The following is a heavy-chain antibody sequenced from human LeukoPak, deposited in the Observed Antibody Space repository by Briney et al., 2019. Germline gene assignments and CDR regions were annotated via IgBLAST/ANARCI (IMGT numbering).Heavy chain of an antibody. CDR1: GGSISSGDYY. D-gene: IGHD2-2*01. CDR2: IYYSGST. V-gene: IGHV4-30-4*08. CDR3: EGLSDIVVVPAAKNPVI. J-gene: IGHJ3*02. Sequence: PSQTLSLTCTVSGGSISSGDYYWSWIRQPPGKGLEWIGYIYYSGSTYYNPSLKSRVTISVDTSKNQFSLKLSSVTAADTAVYYCEGLSDIVVVPAAKNPVIWGQGTMVTVSS.